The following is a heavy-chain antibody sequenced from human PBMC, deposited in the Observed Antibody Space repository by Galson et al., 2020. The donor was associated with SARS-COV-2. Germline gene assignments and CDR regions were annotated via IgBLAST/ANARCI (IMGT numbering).Heavy chain of an antibody. Sequence: TGGSLRLSCAAPGFPFSSYTMHWVRQAPGKGLKWVAIISYDGSNKYYADSVKGRFTISRDNSKNTLYLQMNSLRAEDTAVYYCARTPGAYFGYWGQGTLVTVSS. CDR2: ISYDGSNK. CDR3: ARTPGAYFGY. CDR1: GFPFSSYT. V-gene: IGHV3-30-3*01. J-gene: IGHJ4*02. D-gene: IGHD3-10*01.